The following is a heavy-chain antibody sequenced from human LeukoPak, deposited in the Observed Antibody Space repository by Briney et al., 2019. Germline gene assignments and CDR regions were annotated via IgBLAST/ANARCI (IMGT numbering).Heavy chain of an antibody. V-gene: IGHV4-59*01. D-gene: IGHD2-8*01. Sequence: SETLSLTCTVSGGSISYYYWSWIRQRPGKGLGSIGHIYYTGSTNYNPSLKSRVTISVDTSKNQFSLKVSSVTAADTAVYYCARGMTLPDYWGQGTLVTVSS. CDR1: GGSISYYY. CDR3: ARGMTLPDY. CDR2: IYYTGST. J-gene: IGHJ4*02.